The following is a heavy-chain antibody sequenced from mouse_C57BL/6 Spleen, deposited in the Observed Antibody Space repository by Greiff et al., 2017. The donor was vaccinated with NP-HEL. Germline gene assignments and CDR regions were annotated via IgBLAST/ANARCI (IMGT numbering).Heavy chain of an antibody. CDR2: ISYDGSN. Sequence: EVKVEESGPGLVKPSQSLSLTCSVTGYSITSGYYWNWIRQFPGNKLEWMGYISYDGSNNYNPSLKNRISITRDTSKNQFFLKLNSVTTEDTATYYCARGGGSSHWYFDVWGTGTTVTVSS. CDR1: GYSITSGYY. CDR3: ARGGGSSHWYFDV. J-gene: IGHJ1*03. D-gene: IGHD1-1*01. V-gene: IGHV3-6*01.